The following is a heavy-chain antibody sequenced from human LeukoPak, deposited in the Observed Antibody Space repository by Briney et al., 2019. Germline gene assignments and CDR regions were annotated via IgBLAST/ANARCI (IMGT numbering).Heavy chain of an antibody. CDR1: GFTVSSNY. J-gene: IGHJ6*02. CDR2: IYGGGRT. V-gene: IGHV3-66*01. Sequence: PGGSLRLSCAASGFTVSSNYMSWVRQALGKGLEWVSVIYGGGRTYYADSVKGRFTISRDNSKNTLYLQMNSLRAEDTAVYYGARGDFFDPQGMDVWGQGTTVTVSS. CDR3: ARGDFFDPQGMDV. D-gene: IGHD2/OR15-2a*01.